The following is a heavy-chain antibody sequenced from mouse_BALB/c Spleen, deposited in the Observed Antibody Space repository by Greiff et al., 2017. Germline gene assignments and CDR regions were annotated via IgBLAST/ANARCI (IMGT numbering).Heavy chain of an antibody. J-gene: IGHJ2*01. CDR2: ISSGSSTI. D-gene: IGHD2-14*01. Sequence: EVQRVESGGGLVQPGGSRKLSCAASGFTFSSFGMHWVRQAPEKGLEWVAYISSGSSTIYYADTVKGRFTISRDNPKNTLFLQMTSLRSEDTAMYYCARSYYRYDADYWGQGTTLTVSS. CDR1: GFTFSSFG. CDR3: ARSYYRYDADY. V-gene: IGHV5-17*02.